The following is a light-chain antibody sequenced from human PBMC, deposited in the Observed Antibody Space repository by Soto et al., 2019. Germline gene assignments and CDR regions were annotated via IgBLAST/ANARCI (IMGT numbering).Light chain of an antibody. V-gene: IGKV3-11*01. CDR1: QSVSSY. CDR2: DTS. Sequence: EIVLTQSPATLSLSPGERATLSCRASQSVSSYLAWYQQKPGQAPRLLIYDTSNRAPGIPASFSGSGSGTDFTLTISSLEPEDFAVYFCQQRTKFLWTFGQGTKVDI. J-gene: IGKJ1*01. CDR3: QQRTKFLWT.